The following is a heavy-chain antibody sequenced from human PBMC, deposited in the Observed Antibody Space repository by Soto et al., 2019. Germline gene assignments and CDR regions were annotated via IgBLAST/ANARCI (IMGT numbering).Heavy chain of an antibody. CDR2: VYNSGST. J-gene: IGHJ4*02. D-gene: IGHD6-13*01. CDR1: GGSISSNY. Sequence: PSETLSLTCTVSGGSISSNYWTWIRQPPGKGLEWIGYVYNSGSTNYNPSLRSRVTISEDTSKSQFSLKVNSMTAADTAVYYCARYRREAVAGYTLDNWGQGILVTVSS. V-gene: IGHV4-59*01. CDR3: ARYRREAVAGYTLDN.